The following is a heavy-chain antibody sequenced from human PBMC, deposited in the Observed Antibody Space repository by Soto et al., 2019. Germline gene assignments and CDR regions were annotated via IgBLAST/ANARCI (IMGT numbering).Heavy chain of an antibody. CDR1: GGTFSSYA. CDR2: IIPIFGTA. V-gene: IGHV1-69*01. Sequence: QVQLVQSGAEVKKPGSSVKVSCKASGGTFSSYAISWVRQAPGQGLEWMGGIIPIFGTANYAQKFQGRVTITADESTSTAYMELSSLRSEETAVYYVASDRMQRGWFAPWGQGTLVPVSS. CDR3: ASDRMQRGWFAP. J-gene: IGHJ5*02. D-gene: IGHD6-25*01.